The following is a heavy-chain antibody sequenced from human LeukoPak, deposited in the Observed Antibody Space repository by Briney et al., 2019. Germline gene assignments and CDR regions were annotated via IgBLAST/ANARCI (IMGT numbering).Heavy chain of an antibody. V-gene: IGHV1-69*02. D-gene: IGHD2-2*01. CDR3: AYHNRKLPAALFFDY. Sequence: ASVKVSCKASGGTFSSYTISWVRQAPGQGLEWMGRIIPILGIANYAQKFQGRVTITADKSTSTAYMELSSLRSEDTAVYYCAYHNRKLPAALFFDYWGQGTWSPSPQ. J-gene: IGHJ4*02. CDR1: GGTFSSYT. CDR2: IIPILGIA.